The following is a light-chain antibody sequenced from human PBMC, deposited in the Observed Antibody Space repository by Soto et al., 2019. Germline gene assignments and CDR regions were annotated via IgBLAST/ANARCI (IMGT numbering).Light chain of an antibody. CDR3: CSYAGRDDTVV. J-gene: IGLJ2*01. Sequence: QSVLTQPRSVSGSPGQSVTISCTGTSSDVGSYNYVSWYQQHPGKAPKLMIYDVTNRPSGVPDRFSGSKSGNTASLTISGLQAEDEADYSCCSYAGRDDTVVFGGGTKLTVL. CDR1: SSDVGSYNY. V-gene: IGLV2-11*01. CDR2: DVT.